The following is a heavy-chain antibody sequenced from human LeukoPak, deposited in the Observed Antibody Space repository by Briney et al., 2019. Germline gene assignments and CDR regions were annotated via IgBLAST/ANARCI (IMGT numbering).Heavy chain of an antibody. Sequence: SETLSLTCTVSGDSLSSYYWTWVRQPPGKGLEWIGYIYYSGSTNYDPSLKSRVTISVDTSKNQFSLRLTSVTAADTAVYYCARWHTFGSRTYWYSDLWGRGTLVTVSS. CDR2: IYYSGST. CDR1: GDSLSSYY. CDR3: ARWHTFGSRTYWYSDL. J-gene: IGHJ2*01. V-gene: IGHV4-59*01. D-gene: IGHD3-16*01.